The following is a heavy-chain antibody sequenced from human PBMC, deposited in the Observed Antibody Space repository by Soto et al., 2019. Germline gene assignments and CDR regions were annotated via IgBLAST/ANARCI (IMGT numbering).Heavy chain of an antibody. CDR1: GGSIGSYY. Sequence: PSETLSLTCTVSGGSIGSYYWSWIRQPPGKGLEWIAYINYSGSTNYNPSLKSRVTISVDVSKNTFSLQLTSVTAADTAVYYCARDRYCSGGSCYPFVLDYWGQGMLVTVSS. D-gene: IGHD2-15*01. CDR3: ARDRYCSGGSCYPFVLDY. CDR2: INYSGST. V-gene: IGHV4-59*01. J-gene: IGHJ4*02.